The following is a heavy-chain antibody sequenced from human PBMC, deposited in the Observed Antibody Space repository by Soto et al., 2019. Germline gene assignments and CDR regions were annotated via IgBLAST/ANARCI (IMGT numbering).Heavy chain of an antibody. J-gene: IGHJ6*02. Sequence: PGESLKISCKGSGYSFSSYWTGWVRQMPGKGLEWMGIIYPGDSDTRYSPSFQGQVTISADKSISTAYLQWSSLKASDTAMYYCARLHGDPYYYYYGMDVWGQGTTVTVSS. CDR3: ARLHGDPYYYYYGMDV. CDR1: GYSFSSYW. V-gene: IGHV5-51*01. D-gene: IGHD4-17*01. CDR2: IYPGDSDT.